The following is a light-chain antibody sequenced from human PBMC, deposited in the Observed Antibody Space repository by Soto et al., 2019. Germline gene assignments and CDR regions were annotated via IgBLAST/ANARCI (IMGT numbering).Light chain of an antibody. V-gene: IGLV1-44*01. J-gene: IGLJ1*01. CDR1: SSNIGSNT. CDR2: DNT. CDR3: ESYDKSMSGYV. Sequence: QSVLTQPPSASGTPGQRVTISCSGSSSNIGSNTVNWYQQLPGTAPKHLIYDNTNRPSGVPDRFSGSKSGTSASLAITGLQSEDEADYYYESYDKSMSGYVLGNGTKGTVL.